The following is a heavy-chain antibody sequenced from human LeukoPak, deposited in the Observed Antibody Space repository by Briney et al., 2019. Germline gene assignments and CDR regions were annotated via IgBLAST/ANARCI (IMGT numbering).Heavy chain of an antibody. V-gene: IGHV3-30*02. J-gene: IGHJ3*02. D-gene: IGHD3-16*01. CDR3: ARGGGAFDI. CDR1: GFTFSSYG. CDR2: IRYDGSNK. Sequence: GGSLRLSCAASGFTFSSYGMHWVRQAPGKGLEWVAFIRYDGSNKYYADSVKGRFTISRDNAKNSLYLQMNSLRAEDTAVYYCARGGGAFDIWGQGTMVSVSS.